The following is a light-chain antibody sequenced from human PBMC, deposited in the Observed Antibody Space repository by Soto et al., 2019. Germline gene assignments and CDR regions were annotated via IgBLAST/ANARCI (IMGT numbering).Light chain of an antibody. Sequence: TLSVSPGERATLSCRASQSINSNLAWYQQKPGQAPRVLIYGASTRATGIPARFSGSGSGTEFTLTISSLQSEDFAVYYCQQYDNWPPLTFGQGTKVDI. CDR2: GAS. J-gene: IGKJ1*01. CDR3: QQYDNWPPLT. CDR1: QSINSN. V-gene: IGKV3-15*01.